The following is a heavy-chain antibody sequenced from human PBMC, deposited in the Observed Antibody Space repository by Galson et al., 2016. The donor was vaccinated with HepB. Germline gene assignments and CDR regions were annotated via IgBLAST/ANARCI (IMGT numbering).Heavy chain of an antibody. CDR2: ISSSSNFI. CDR3: ARGGAWMGDGSNDYFDL. CDR1: KFVVSAYT. V-gene: IGHV3-21*06. D-gene: IGHD4-23*01. J-gene: IGHJ5*02. Sequence: SLRLSCAGPKFVVSAYTMNWIRQAPGMGLEWVSSISSSSNFIYYADSVKGRFTVSRDNAQNSLYLQMDSLRVEDTAIYYFARGGAWMGDGSNDYFDLWGQGIMVTVSS.